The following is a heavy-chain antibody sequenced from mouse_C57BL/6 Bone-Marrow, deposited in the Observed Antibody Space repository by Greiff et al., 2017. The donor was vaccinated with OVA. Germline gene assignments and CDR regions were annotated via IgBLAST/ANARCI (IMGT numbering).Heavy chain of an antibody. V-gene: IGHV1-69*01. J-gene: IGHJ4*01. CDR3: ARRLITTVDAMDY. CDR2: IDPSDSYT. D-gene: IGHD1-1*01. Sequence: QVQLQQPGAELVMPGASVKLSCKASGYTFTSYWMHWVKQRPGQGLEWIGEIDPSDSYTNYNQKFKGKATITADTSSNTAYLQLSSLTSEDTAIYYCARRLITTVDAMDYWGQGTSVTVSS. CDR1: GYTFTSYW.